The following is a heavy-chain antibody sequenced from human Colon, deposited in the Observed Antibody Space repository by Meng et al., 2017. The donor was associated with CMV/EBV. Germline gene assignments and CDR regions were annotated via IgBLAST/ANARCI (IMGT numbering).Heavy chain of an antibody. CDR3: VKDKSNIVVVPTARNYYHQYGMDV. CDR2: ISWNSGNI. CDR1: GFTFEDYA. V-gene: IGHV3-9*01. J-gene: IGHJ6*02. D-gene: IGHD2-2*01. Sequence: SLKISCAASGFTFEDYAMHWVRQGPGKGLEWISGISWNSGNIGYADSVKGRVTISRDNARNSLYLQMNSLGADGTAFYYCVKDKSNIVVVPTARNYYHQYGMDVWGQGTTVTVSS.